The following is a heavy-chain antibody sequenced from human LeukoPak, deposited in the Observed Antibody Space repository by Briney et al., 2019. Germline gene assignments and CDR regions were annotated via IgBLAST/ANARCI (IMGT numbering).Heavy chain of an antibody. V-gene: IGHV4-30-2*01. D-gene: IGHD4-17*01. Sequence: PSQTLSLTCAVSGGSISSGGYSWSWIRQPPGKGLEWIGYIYHSGSTYYNPSLKSRVTISVDRSKNQFSLKLSSVTAADTAVYYCARTTATTGAFDYWGQGTLVTVSS. CDR2: IYHSGST. CDR3: ARTTATTGAFDY. CDR1: GGSISSGGYS. J-gene: IGHJ4*02.